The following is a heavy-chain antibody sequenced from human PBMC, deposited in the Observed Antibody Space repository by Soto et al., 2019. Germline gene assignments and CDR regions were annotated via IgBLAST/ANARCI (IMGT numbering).Heavy chain of an antibody. V-gene: IGHV4-39*01. Sequence: SETLSLTFTVSGGSISSSSYYWGWIRRPPGKGLEWIGSIYYSGSTYYNPSLKSRVTISVDTSKNQFSLKLSSVTAADTAVYYCARPILKPDNWFDPWGQGTLVTVSS. D-gene: IGHD3-10*01. CDR1: GGSISSSSYY. J-gene: IGHJ5*02. CDR2: IYYSGST. CDR3: ARPILKPDNWFDP.